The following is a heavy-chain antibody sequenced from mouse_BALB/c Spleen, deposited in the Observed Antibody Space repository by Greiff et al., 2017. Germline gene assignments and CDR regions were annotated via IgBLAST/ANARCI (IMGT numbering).Heavy chain of an antibody. CDR2: INPSNGRT. CDR3: ARSPLLLRPMDY. CDR1: GYTFTSYW. V-gene: IGHV1S81*02. J-gene: IGHJ4*01. D-gene: IGHD1-2*01. Sequence: VQLQQPGAELVKPGASVKLSCKASGYTFTSYWMHWVKQRPGQGLEWIGEINPSNGRTNYNEKFKSKATLTVDKSSSTAYMQLSSLTSEDSAVYYCARSPLLLRPMDYWGQGTSVTVSS.